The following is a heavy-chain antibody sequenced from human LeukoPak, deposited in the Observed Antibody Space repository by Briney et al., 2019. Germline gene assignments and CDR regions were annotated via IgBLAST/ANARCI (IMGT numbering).Heavy chain of an antibody. CDR3: ARGQNPRGYSFGGWAFDI. Sequence: GGSLRLSCAASGFTFSSYAMHWVRQAPGKGLEWVAVISYDGSDKYYADSVKGRFTISRDNSKNTLYLQMNSLRAEDTAVYYCARGQNPRGYSFGGWAFDIWGQGTMVTVSS. D-gene: IGHD5-18*01. V-gene: IGHV3-30-3*01. CDR2: ISYDGSDK. CDR1: GFTFSSYA. J-gene: IGHJ3*02.